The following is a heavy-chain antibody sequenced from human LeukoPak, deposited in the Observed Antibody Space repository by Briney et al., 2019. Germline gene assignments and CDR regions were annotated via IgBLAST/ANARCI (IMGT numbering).Heavy chain of an antibody. CDR3: ARAPPMVRGPYYYYYGMDV. D-gene: IGHD3-10*01. V-gene: IGHV1-8*01. Sequence: ASVKVSCKASGYTFTSYDINWVRQAPGQGLEWMGWMNPNSGNTGYAQKFQGRVTMTRNTSISTACMELSSLRSEDTAVYYCARAPPMVRGPYYYYYGMDVWGQGTTVTVSS. CDR2: MNPNSGNT. J-gene: IGHJ6*02. CDR1: GYTFTSYD.